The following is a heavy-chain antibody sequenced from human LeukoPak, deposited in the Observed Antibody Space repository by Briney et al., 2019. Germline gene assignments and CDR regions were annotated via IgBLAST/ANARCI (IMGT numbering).Heavy chain of an antibody. V-gene: IGHV3-66*02. J-gene: IGHJ6*03. D-gene: IGHD3-3*01. CDR3: AKGSKEVLFTRDHHMDV. CDR2: IYSGGST. CDR1: GFIGSSNY. Sequence: GGSLRLSCAASGFIGSSNYMSWVRQAPGKGLEWVSVIYSGGSTYYADSVKGRFTISRDNSKNTLYLQMNSLRAEDTAVYYCAKGSKEVLFTRDHHMDVWGKGTTVT.